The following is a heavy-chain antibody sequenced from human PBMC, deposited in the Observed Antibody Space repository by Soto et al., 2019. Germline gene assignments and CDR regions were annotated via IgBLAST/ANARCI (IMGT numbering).Heavy chain of an antibody. CDR3: VSSVVVIVPSACDS. V-gene: IGHV3-48*03. Sequence: LRLSCAASGFTFSNYEMNWVRQAPGKGPEWNSYISGSETTIRYADSVRGRFTISIDNANNSLYLQTNSLRAVDTAVYYCVSSVVVIVPSACDSWGQGTLVTVSS. J-gene: IGHJ5*01. CDR2: ISGSETTI. D-gene: IGHD6-25*01. CDR1: GFTFSNYE.